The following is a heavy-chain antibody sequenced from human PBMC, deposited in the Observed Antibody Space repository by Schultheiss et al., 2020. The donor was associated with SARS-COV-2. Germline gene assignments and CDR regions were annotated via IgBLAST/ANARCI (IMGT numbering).Heavy chain of an antibody. CDR2: INHSGST. D-gene: IGHD3-3*01. J-gene: IGHJ3*02. Sequence: SETLSLTCTVSGGSISSGGYYWSWIRQPPGKGLEWIGEINHSGSTNYNPSLKSRVTISVDTSKNQFSLKLSSVTAADTAVYYCASPRGIFGVEQDDAFDIWGKGTMVTVSS. CDR1: GGSISSGGYY. CDR3: ASPRGIFGVEQDDAFDI. V-gene: IGHV4-39*07.